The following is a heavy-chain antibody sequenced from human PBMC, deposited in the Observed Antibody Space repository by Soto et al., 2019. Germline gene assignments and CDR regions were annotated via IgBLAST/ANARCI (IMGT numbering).Heavy chain of an antibody. CDR2: ITAYNGNT. V-gene: IGHV1-18*01. Sequence: QVQLVQSGAEVKKPGASVKVSCKASGYTFINYGISWVRQAPGQGLEWMGWITAYNGNTNYGQNLQGRVTMTADTSTSTAFMELGSLRSDDTAVYYCARERRGSGKEFDYWGQGTLVTVSS. CDR3: ARERRGSGKEFDY. D-gene: IGHD3-10*01. J-gene: IGHJ4*02. CDR1: GYTFINYG.